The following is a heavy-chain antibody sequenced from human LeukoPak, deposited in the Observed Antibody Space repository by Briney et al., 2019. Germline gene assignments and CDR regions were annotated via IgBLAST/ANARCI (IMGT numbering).Heavy chain of an antibody. J-gene: IGHJ4*02. D-gene: IGHD6-6*01. V-gene: IGHV3-21*01. CDR3: ARVLFGKYSISSGPFDY. CDR1: GFTFSSYS. Sequence: TGGSLRLSCAASGFTFSSYSMNWVRQAPGKGLEWVSSISSSSSYIYYADSVKGRFTISRDNAKNSLYLQMNSLRAEDTAVYYCARVLFGKYSISSGPFDYWGQGTLVTVSS. CDR2: ISSSSSYI.